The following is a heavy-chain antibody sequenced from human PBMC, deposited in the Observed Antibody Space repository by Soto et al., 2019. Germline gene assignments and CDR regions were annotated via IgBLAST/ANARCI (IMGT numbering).Heavy chain of an antibody. CDR3: SRGHAYSYGYSYYFDY. CDR1: GFTVSRNF. J-gene: IGHJ4*02. Sequence: GGYLRLSCAASGFTVSRNFMSWVRQAPGKGLEWVSSLYSAGNTFYADSVKGRFSISRDDSKNTVFLQMGSLGAEDTAVYFCSRGHAYSYGYSYYFDYWGQGTLVTVSS. D-gene: IGHD5-18*01. CDR2: LYSAGNT. V-gene: IGHV3-53*01.